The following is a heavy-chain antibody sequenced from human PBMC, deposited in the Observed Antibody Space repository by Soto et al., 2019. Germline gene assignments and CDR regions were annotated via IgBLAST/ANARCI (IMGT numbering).Heavy chain of an antibody. J-gene: IGHJ4*02. CDR3: AKEYYFDTSGYFPFDY. V-gene: IGHV3-23*01. CDR1: GFTFSSYA. CDR2: ISGSGNSP. Sequence: TGGSLRLSCAASGFTFSSYAMSWVRQAPGKGLEWVSAISGSGNSPYYADSVKGRFTISRDNSRNTLYLQMSSLRAEDAAVYYCAKEYYFDTSGYFPFDYWGQGTLVTVSS. D-gene: IGHD3-22*01.